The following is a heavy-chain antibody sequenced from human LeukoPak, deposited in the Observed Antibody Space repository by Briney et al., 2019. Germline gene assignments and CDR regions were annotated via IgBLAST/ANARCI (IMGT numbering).Heavy chain of an antibody. CDR1: GGSFSGYY. J-gene: IGHJ3*02. V-gene: IGHV4-34*01. CDR2: INHSGST. CDR3: ARPNWWLAPKYAFDI. D-gene: IGHD6-19*01. Sequence: PSETLSLTGAGYGGSFSGYYWSWIRQPPGKGLEWIGEINHSGSTNYNPSLKSRVTISVDTSKNQFSLKLSSVTAADTAVYYCARPNWWLAPKYAFDIWGQGTMVTVSS.